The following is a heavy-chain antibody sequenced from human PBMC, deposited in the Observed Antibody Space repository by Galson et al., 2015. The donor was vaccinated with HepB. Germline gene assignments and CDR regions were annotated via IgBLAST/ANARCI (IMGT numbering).Heavy chain of an antibody. D-gene: IGHD3/OR15-3a*01. CDR1: GFSLRASGMG. J-gene: IGHJ4*02. CDR3: ARSLGLVGPYFDD. V-gene: IGHV2-5*01. CDR2: INWNDEK. Sequence: PALVKPTQTLTLPCTFSGFSLRASGMGVGWIRQPPGKALEWLALINWNDEKRHSPSLKNRITIIQDTFRNQVVLRKTNMIPADTATYYCARSLGLVGPYFDDWGQGSPITVSS.